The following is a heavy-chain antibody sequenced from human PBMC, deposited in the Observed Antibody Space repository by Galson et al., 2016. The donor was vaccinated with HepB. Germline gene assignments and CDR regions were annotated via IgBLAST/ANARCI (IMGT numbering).Heavy chain of an antibody. CDR2: IWYDGRKI. Sequence: SLRLSCAASGFTFNSYGMHWVRQSPGKGRECVALIWYDGRKISYADSVKGRFTISRDDPKNTLYLQMNNLKPEDTGIYYCARQRLGWFSYLDSWGQGALVTVSS. CDR3: ARQRLGWFSYLDS. CDR1: GFTFNSYG. J-gene: IGHJ4*02. D-gene: IGHD3-3*01. V-gene: IGHV3-33*01.